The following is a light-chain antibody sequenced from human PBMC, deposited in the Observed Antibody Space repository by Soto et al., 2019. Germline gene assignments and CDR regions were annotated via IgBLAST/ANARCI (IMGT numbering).Light chain of an antibody. CDR1: QTIRSNY. CDR2: GAS. Sequence: ETVLTQSPGTLSLSPGERATLSCRASQTIRSNYLAWYRQTPGQAPRLLIYGASNRATGIADRFSGSGSGTDFTLIISRLEPEDFALYYFQKYGSSPLTFGQGTKVEIK. CDR3: QKYGSSPLT. J-gene: IGKJ1*01. V-gene: IGKV3-20*01.